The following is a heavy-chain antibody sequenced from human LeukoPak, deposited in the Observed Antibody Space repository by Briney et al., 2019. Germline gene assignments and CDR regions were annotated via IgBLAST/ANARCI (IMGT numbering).Heavy chain of an antibody. V-gene: IGHV3-11*01. CDR3: ARDFLRYGGGGP. Sequence: PGGSLRLSCAASGFTFSGYFMSWIRQAPGKGLEWVSFISSSGNTINYADSVKGRFTISRDNAKNSLYLQMNSLRAEDTAVYYCARDFLRYGGGGPWGQGTLVTVSS. CDR2: ISSSGNTI. CDR1: GFTFSGYF. J-gene: IGHJ5*02. D-gene: IGHD4-17*01.